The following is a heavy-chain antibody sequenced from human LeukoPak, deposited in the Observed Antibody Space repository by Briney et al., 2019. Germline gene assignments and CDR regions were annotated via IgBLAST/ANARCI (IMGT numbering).Heavy chain of an antibody. V-gene: IGHV4-34*01. Sequence: SETLSLTCTVSDGSIYSYYWSWIRQPPSKGLEWIGEINHSGSTNYNPSLKSRVTISIDTSKNQFSLEMSSVTAADTAVYYCARGRGARSSRWYNWFDPWGQGTLVTVSS. J-gene: IGHJ5*02. CDR1: DGSIYSYY. D-gene: IGHD6-13*01. CDR3: ARGRGARSSRWYNWFDP. CDR2: INHSGST.